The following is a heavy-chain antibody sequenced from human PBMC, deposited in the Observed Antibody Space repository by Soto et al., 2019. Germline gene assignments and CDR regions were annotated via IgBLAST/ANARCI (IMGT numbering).Heavy chain of an antibody. D-gene: IGHD3-22*01. Sequence: SETLSLTCTGSGASMKSTTYYWGWIRQPPGKGLEWIGSIYFSGSTYYNPSLKSRVTISVDTSKNQFSLKLRSVTAADTAVYYCARLSFYDSSDYYFYGMDVWGQGTLVT. J-gene: IGHJ6*02. V-gene: IGHV4-39*01. CDR3: ARLSFYDSSDYYFYGMDV. CDR2: IYFSGST. CDR1: GASMKSTTYY.